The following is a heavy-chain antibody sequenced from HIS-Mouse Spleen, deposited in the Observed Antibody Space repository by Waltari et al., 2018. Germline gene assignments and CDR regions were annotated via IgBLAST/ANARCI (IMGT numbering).Heavy chain of an antibody. CDR3: AKASSGWLDY. CDR2: ISYDGSNK. V-gene: IGHV3-30*18. D-gene: IGHD6-19*01. CDR1: GFTFSSSG. Sequence: QVQLVESGGGVVQPGRSLRLSCAASGFTFSSSGMHWVRQAPGKGREGVAVISYDGSNKYYADSVKGRFTISRDNSKNTLELQMNSLRAEDTAVYYCAKASSGWLDYWGQGTLVTVSS. J-gene: IGHJ4*02.